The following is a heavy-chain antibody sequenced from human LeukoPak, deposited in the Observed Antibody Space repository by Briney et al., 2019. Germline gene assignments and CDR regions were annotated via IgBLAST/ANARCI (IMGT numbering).Heavy chain of an antibody. Sequence: ASVKVSCKASGYTFTGYYMHWVRQAPGQGLEWMGWINPNSGGTNYAQKFQGRVTMTRDTSISTAYMELSSLRSEDTAVYYCARESSPGIGDYGRKNWFDPWGQGTLVIVSS. J-gene: IGHJ5*02. CDR2: INPNSGGT. CDR3: ARESSPGIGDYGRKNWFDP. CDR1: GYTFTGYY. D-gene: IGHD4-17*01. V-gene: IGHV1-2*02.